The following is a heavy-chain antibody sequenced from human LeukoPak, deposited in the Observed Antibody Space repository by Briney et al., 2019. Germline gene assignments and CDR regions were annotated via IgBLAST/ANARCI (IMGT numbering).Heavy chain of an antibody. CDR3: ARVPLPMNDFWSGYPYFDY. J-gene: IGHJ4*02. D-gene: IGHD3-3*01. Sequence: GGSLRLSCAASGFTFSSYAISWVRQAPGKGLEWVSAISGSGGSTYYADSVKGRFTISRDNSKNTLYLQMNSLRAEDTAVYYCARVPLPMNDFWSGYPYFDYWGQGTLVTVSS. V-gene: IGHV3-23*01. CDR1: GFTFSSYA. CDR2: ISGSGGST.